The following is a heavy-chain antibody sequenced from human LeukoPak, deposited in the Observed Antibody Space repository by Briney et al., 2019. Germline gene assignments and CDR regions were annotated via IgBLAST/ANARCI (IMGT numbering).Heavy chain of an antibody. V-gene: IGHV3-64*01. CDR3: ARVYSSSWYSAFDI. CDR2: ISSNGGST. CDR1: GFTFSSYA. J-gene: IGHJ3*02. Sequence: PGGSLRLSCAASGFTFSSYAMHWVRQAPGKGLEYVSAISSNGGSTYYANSLKGRFTISRDNSKNTLHLQMGSLRAEDMAVYYCARVYSSSWYSAFDIWGQGTMVTVSS. D-gene: IGHD6-13*01.